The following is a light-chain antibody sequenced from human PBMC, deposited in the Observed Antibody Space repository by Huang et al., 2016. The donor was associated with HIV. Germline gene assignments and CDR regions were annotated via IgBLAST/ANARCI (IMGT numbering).Light chain of an antibody. J-gene: IGKJ2*01. CDR2: TAS. CDR3: LQDFNYSYT. V-gene: IGKV1-6*01. Sequence: RVTITCRTSQDIRNDLAWYQQKPGKAPKLLIYTASTLQTGVPSRFRGSGSGTDFTLTINNLQPEDFATDYCLQDFNYSYTFGQGTDLEIK. CDR1: QDIRND.